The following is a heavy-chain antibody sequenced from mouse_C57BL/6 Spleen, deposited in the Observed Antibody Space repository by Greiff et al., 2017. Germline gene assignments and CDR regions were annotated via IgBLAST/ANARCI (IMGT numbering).Heavy chain of an antibody. D-gene: IGHD2-1*01. CDR3: ATGDYGNYRFAY. CDR1: GYTFTSYW. CDR2: IDPSDSGT. Sequence: QVQLQQPGAELVRPGSSVKLSCKASGYTFTSYWMHWVKQRPIQGLEWIGNIDPSDSGTHYNQKFKDKATLTVDKSSSTAYMQLSSLTSEDSAVYYCATGDYGNYRFAYWGQGTLVTVSA. V-gene: IGHV1-52*01. J-gene: IGHJ3*01.